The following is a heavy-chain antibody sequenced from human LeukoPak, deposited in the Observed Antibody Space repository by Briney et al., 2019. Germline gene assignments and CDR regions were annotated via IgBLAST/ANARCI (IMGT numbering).Heavy chain of an antibody. D-gene: IGHD6-19*01. CDR2: IYYSGST. Sequence: PSETLSLTCTVSGGSISSYYWSWIRQPPGKGLEWIGYIYYSGSTNYNPSLKSRVTISVDTSKNQFSLKLSSVTAADTAVYYCARGARGIAVAGTLTDYWGQGTLVTVSS. V-gene: IGHV4-59*01. J-gene: IGHJ4*02. CDR1: GGSISSYY. CDR3: ARGARGIAVAGTLTDY.